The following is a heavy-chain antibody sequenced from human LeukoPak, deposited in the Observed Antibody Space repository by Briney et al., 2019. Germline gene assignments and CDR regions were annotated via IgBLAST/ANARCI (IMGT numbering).Heavy chain of an antibody. CDR2: IKHDGSAK. J-gene: IGHJ4*02. Sequence: GGSLRLSCAASGFTFSTYWMSWVRQAPGKGLEWVANIKHDGSAKHYVDSVRGRFTISRDDATNSLYLEMTSLSAEDTAVYYCARETYYYQSGGSNPGYWGQGTLVTVSS. CDR3: ARETYYYQSGGSNPGY. CDR1: GFTFSTYW. D-gene: IGHD3-22*01. V-gene: IGHV3-7*01.